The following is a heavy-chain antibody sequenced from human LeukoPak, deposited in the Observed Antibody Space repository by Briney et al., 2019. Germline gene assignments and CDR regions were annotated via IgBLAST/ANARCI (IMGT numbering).Heavy chain of an antibody. CDR1: GFTFSNYA. D-gene: IGHD4-17*01. J-gene: IGHJ4*02. CDR2: IGGYDGTT. CDR3: AKDLDYGYDY. Sequence: PGGSLRLSCAASGFTFSNYAMSWVRQAPGKGLEWVSAIGGYDGTTYYADSVKGRFTISRDNSKNTLYLQMNSLRAEDTAVYYCAKDLDYGYDYWGQGTLVTVSS. V-gene: IGHV3-23*01.